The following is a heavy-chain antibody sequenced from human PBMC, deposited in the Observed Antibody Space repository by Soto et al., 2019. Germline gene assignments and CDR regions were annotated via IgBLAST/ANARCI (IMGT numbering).Heavy chain of an antibody. D-gene: IGHD3-10*01. CDR2: IYYSGST. Sequence: PSETLSLTCTVSGGSTSSYYWSWIRQPPGKGLEWIGYIYYSGSTNYNPSLKSRVTISVDTSKNQFSLKLSSVTAADTAVYYCARGEGWFGELLDYWGQGTLVTSPQ. J-gene: IGHJ4*02. CDR1: GGSTSSYY. CDR3: ARGEGWFGELLDY. V-gene: IGHV4-59*01.